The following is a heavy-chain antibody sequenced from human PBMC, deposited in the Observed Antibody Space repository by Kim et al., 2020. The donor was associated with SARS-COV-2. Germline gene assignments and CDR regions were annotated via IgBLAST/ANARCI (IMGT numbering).Heavy chain of an antibody. CDR3: ARDCSIAAAGKGGPPDY. D-gene: IGHD6-13*01. V-gene: IGHV3-11*01. J-gene: IGHJ4*02. Sequence: VKGRFTLSRANAKNSLYLQMNSLRAEDTAVYYCARDCSIAAAGKGGPPDYWGQGTLVTVSS.